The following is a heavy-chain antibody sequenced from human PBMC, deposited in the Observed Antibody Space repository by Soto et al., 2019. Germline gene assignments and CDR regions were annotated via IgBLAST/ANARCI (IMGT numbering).Heavy chain of an antibody. Sequence: ASVKVSCKASGYTFTGYYMHWVRQAPGQGLEWMGWINPNSGGTNYAQKFQGWVTMTRDTSISTAYMELSRLRSDDTAVYYCARGGGYYYGSGSYGGEVDYWGQGTLVTVSS. J-gene: IGHJ4*02. V-gene: IGHV1-2*04. D-gene: IGHD3-10*01. CDR1: GYTFTGYY. CDR2: INPNSGGT. CDR3: ARGGGYYYGSGSYGGEVDY.